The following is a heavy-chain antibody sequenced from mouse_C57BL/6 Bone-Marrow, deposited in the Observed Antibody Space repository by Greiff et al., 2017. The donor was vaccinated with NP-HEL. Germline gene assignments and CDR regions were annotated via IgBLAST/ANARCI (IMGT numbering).Heavy chain of an antibody. Sequence: QVQLQQSGAGLARPGASVKLSCKASGYTFTSYGISWVKQRTGQGLEWIGEIYPRSGNTYYNEKFKGKATMTADKSSSTAYMELRSLTSEDSAVYFCARRSNYVFDYWGQGTTLTVSS. J-gene: IGHJ2*01. D-gene: IGHD2-5*01. V-gene: IGHV1-81*01. CDR3: ARRSNYVFDY. CDR1: GYTFTSYG. CDR2: IYPRSGNT.